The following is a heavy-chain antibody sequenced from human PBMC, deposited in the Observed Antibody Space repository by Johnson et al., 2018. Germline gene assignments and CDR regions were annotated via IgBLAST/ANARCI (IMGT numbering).Heavy chain of an antibody. J-gene: IGHJ6*03. CDR2: IGTAGDT. Sequence: VQLVESGGGLVQPGGSLRLSCAASGFTFSSYDMHWVRQATGKGLEWVSAIGTAGDTYYPGSVKGRFTISRENAKNSLYLQMNSLRAGDTAVYYCARVRAAGTHNYYYMDVWGKGTTVTVSS. CDR3: ARVRAAGTHNYYYMDV. D-gene: IGHD6-13*01. CDR1: GFTFSSYD. V-gene: IGHV3-13*01.